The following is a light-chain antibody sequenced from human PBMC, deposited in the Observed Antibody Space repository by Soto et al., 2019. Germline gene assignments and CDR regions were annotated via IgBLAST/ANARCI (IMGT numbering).Light chain of an antibody. V-gene: IGLV2-8*01. CDR3: TSYVGNDIWV. J-gene: IGLJ3*02. Sequence: QSALTQPPSASGSPGQSVTISCTGTSSDVGAYKYVSWYQPYPGKAPKLMIYEVTKRPSGVPDRFSGSKSGNTAFLTVSGLQAEDEADYYCTSYVGNDIWVFGGGTKVTVL. CDR2: EVT. CDR1: SSDVGAYKY.